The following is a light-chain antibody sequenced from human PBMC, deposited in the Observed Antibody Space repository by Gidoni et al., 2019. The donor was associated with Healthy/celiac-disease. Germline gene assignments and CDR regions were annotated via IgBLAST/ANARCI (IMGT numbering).Light chain of an antibody. J-gene: IGLJ2*01. CDR3: CSYAGSYTLVV. V-gene: IGLV2-11*01. CDR2: DVS. Sequence: QSALTQPRSVSGSPGPSVTISCTGPSSDVGGYNYVSWYQQHPGKAPKLMIYDVSKRPSGVPDRFSGTKSGNTASLTISGLQAEDEADYYCCSYAGSYTLVVFGGGTKLTVL. CDR1: SSDVGGYNY.